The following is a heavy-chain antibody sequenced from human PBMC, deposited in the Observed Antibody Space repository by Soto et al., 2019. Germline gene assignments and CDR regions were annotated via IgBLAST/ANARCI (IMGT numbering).Heavy chain of an antibody. J-gene: IGHJ4*02. CDR3: ACVVVVAATRAVDY. D-gene: IGHD2-15*01. Sequence: TSETLSLTCTVSGGSISSYYWSWIRQPPGKGLEWIGYIYYSGSTYYNPSLKSRVTISEDTSKNQFFLKLSSVTAADTAVYYCACVVVVAATRAVDYWGQGTLVTVSS. CDR1: GGSISSYY. CDR2: IYYSGST. V-gene: IGHV4-59*06.